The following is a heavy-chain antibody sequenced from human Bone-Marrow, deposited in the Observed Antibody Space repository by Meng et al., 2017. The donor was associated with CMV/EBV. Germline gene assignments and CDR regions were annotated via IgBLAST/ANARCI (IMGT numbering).Heavy chain of an antibody. Sequence: ASVKVSCKASGYTFTSYDINWVRQATGQGLEWMGWMNPNSGNTGYAQKFQGRVTMTRNTSISTAYMELSSLRSEDTAVYYCARGATSSDYYYYGMDVWGQGTTVTVSS. V-gene: IGHV1-8*01. J-gene: IGHJ6*02. D-gene: IGHD5-12*01. CDR2: MNPNSGNT. CDR3: ARGATSSDYYYYGMDV. CDR1: GYTFTSYD.